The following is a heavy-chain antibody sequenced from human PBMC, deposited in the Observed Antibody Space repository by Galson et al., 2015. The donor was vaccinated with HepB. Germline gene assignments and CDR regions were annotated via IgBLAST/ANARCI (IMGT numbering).Heavy chain of an antibody. D-gene: IGHD6-13*01. J-gene: IGHJ4*02. CDR1: GFTFTELS. CDR2: FDPEDGET. Sequence: SVKVSCKVSGFTFTELSMHWVRQAPGKGLEWVGGFDPEDGETIYAQKFQGRVTMTEDTSTDTAYMELNSLRSEDTAVYYCATVGTPMGDSSSWYGGIYYFDYWGQGTLVTVSS. V-gene: IGHV1-24*01. CDR3: ATVGTPMGDSSSWYGGIYYFDY.